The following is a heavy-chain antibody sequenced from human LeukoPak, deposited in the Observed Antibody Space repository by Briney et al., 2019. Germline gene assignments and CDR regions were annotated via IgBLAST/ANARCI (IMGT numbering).Heavy chain of an antibody. V-gene: IGHV1-24*01. Sequence: ASVKVSCKVSGYTLTELSMHWVRQAPGKGLEWMGGFDPEDGETIYAQKSQGRVTMTEDTSTDTAYMELSSLRSEDTAVYYCATSTVEKPWTIAFDYWGQGTLVTVSS. CDR3: ATSTVEKPWTIAFDY. CDR2: FDPEDGET. D-gene: IGHD4-17*01. J-gene: IGHJ4*02. CDR1: GYTLTELS.